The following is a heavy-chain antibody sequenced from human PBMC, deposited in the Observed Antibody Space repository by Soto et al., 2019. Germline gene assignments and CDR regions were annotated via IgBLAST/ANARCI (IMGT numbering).Heavy chain of an antibody. CDR2: INAGNGDT. CDR1: GYTFTSYP. Sequence: QVQLVQSGAEVKKTGASVKVSCKPSGYTFTSYPMHWVRQAPGQRLEWMGWINAGNGDTRYSANFQGRVTITRDTSASTVYMELSSLRSEDTAVYYCARLVGDYQLVGGWFDPWGQGTLVTVSA. J-gene: IGHJ5*02. CDR3: ARLVGDYQLVGGWFDP. V-gene: IGHV1-3*01. D-gene: IGHD6-13*01.